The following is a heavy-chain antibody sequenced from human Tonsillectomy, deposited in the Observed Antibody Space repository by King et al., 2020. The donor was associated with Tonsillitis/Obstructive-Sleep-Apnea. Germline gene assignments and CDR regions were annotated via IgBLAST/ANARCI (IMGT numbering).Heavy chain of an antibody. V-gene: IGHV3-30*18. CDR2: IANDGSNK. CDR3: AKACRWYSSTCYHCMDV. CDR1: GFTFSRYG. J-gene: IGHJ6*02. Sequence: VQLVVSGGGVVQPGRSLRLSCAASGFTFSRYGMHWVRQAPGKGLEWVAVIANDGSNKYYADCVTGRFTLSRYDSKNTMYLQMNRLRAEDPAVYYCAKACRWYSSTCYHCMDVWGQGTTVTVSS. D-gene: IGHD6-13*01.